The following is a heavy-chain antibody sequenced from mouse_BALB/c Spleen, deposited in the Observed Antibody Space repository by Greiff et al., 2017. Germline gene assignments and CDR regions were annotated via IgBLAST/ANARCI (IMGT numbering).Heavy chain of an antibody. D-gene: IGHD2-2*01. J-gene: IGHJ3*01. V-gene: IGHV3-2*02. CDR1: GYSITSDYA. Sequence: EVKLVESGPGLVKPSQSLSLTCTVTGYSITSDYAWNWIRQFPGNKLEWMGYISYSGSTSYNPSLKSRISITRDTSKNQFFLQLNSVTTEDTATYYCARRGGLRAWFAYWGQGTLVTVSA. CDR2: ISYSGST. CDR3: ARRGGLRAWFAY.